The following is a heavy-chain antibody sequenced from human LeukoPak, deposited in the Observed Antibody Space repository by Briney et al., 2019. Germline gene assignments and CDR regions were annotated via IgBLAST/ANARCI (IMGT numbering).Heavy chain of an antibody. J-gene: IGHJ4*02. CDR3: AKDSGYSIFDS. CDR1: EFTLSRYG. CDR2: ISYNESNR. V-gene: IGHV3-30*18. D-gene: IGHD3-22*01. Sequence: GRSLRLSCAASEFTLSRYGIHWVRQAPGKGLEWVAVISYNESNRYYADSVKGRFTISRDNSKNTLYLQMNSLRAEDTAVYYCAKDSGYSIFDSWGQGTLVIVSP.